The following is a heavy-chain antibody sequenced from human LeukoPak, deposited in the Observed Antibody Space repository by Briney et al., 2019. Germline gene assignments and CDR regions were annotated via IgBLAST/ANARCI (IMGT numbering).Heavy chain of an antibody. CDR2: IKPRCGST. CDR3: ARGVAVADLCFDY. Sequence: ASVKVSCKASGYTFTSYYMHWVRQAPAQGLERMGIIKPRCGSTSYAQKYQGRVTMPRDPSTSTVYMELSNQRSEDAAVYYCARGVAVADLCFDYWREG. D-gene: IGHD6-19*01. CDR1: GYTFTSYY. J-gene: IGHJ4*02. V-gene: IGHV1-46*01.